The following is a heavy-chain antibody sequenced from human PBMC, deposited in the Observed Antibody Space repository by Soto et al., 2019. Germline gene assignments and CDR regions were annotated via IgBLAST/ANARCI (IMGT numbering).Heavy chain of an antibody. D-gene: IGHD1-26*01. CDR3: ATQEVGGSYVYTFDP. CDR2: INHSGST. Sequence: PSETLSLTCTVSGGSIRTYYWSWIRQPPGKGLEWIGEINHSGSTNYNPSLKSRVTISVDTSKNQFSLKLSSVTAAGTAVYYCATQEVGGSYVYTFDPWGQGTLVTVSS. V-gene: IGHV4-34*01. CDR1: GGSIRTYY. J-gene: IGHJ5*02.